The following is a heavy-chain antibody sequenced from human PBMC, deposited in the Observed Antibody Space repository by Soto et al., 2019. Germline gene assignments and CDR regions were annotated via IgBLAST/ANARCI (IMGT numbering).Heavy chain of an antibody. D-gene: IGHD6-6*01. V-gene: IGHV3-23*01. CDR3: AKQGAAQGYVDV. Sequence: EVQLLESGGGLVQPGGSLRLSCAASGFSFSSYAMSWVRQAPGKGLEWVSAISGSGGSAYYADSVKGRFTFSRDNSKDTLYLQINSLRDEDTAVYYCAKQGAAQGYVDVWGKGTTVTVSS. CDR1: GFSFSSYA. CDR2: ISGSGGSA. J-gene: IGHJ6*03.